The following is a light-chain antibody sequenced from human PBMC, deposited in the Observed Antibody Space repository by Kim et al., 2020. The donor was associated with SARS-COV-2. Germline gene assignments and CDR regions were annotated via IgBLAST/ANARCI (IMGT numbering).Light chain of an antibody. V-gene: IGKV3-20*01. CDR3: QQYSSSPPT. CDR1: QTISSNY. Sequence: VLTQSPGTLSLSPGERAALSCRASQTISSNYLAWYQQKPGQAPRLLVYGTSTRATGIPARFSGSGSETDFTLTISGLEPGDFAVYYWQQYSSSPPTFGQGTKVDIK. J-gene: IGKJ1*01. CDR2: GTS.